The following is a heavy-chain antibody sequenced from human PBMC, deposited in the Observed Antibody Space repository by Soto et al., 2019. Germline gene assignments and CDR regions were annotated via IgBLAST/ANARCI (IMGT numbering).Heavy chain of an antibody. CDR2: IIPFVDST. CDR1: GGTFNTLS. CDR3: TTRDQGRFDH. V-gene: IGHV1-69*06. Sequence: QVQLVQSGAEGKRPGSSVKVSCTPSGGTFNTLSINWVRQAPGQGLEWVGAIIPFVDSTNYAQKFQDRVTITAEKSLGTAYMELTRLRSDDTAVYYCTTRDQGRFDHWGQGTPLTVSS. D-gene: IGHD2-2*01. J-gene: IGHJ4*02.